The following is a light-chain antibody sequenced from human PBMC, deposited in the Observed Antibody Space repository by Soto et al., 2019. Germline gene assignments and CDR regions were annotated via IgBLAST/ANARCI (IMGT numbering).Light chain of an antibody. CDR2: KAS. CDR3: QQYNSYYPYT. CDR1: QSISSW. V-gene: IGKV1-5*03. J-gene: IGKJ2*01. Sequence: DIQMTQSPSTLSASVGDRVTITCRASQSISSWLAWYQQKPGKDPKLLIYKASSLESGVPSRFSGSGSGTEFTLTISSLQPDDVAIYYCQQYNSYYPYTFGQGTKLEIK.